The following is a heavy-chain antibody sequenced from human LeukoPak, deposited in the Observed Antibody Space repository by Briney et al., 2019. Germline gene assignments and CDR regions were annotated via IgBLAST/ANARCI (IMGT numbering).Heavy chain of an antibody. V-gene: IGHV4-59*01. Sequence: PSETLSLTCAVYGGSFSGYYWSWIRQPPGKGLEWIGCIYYSGSTNYNPSLKSRVTISVDTPKNQFSLKLSSVTAADTAVYYCARFTTVTTDFDYWGQGTLVTVSS. J-gene: IGHJ4*02. CDR3: ARFTTVTTDFDY. D-gene: IGHD4-17*01. CDR1: GGSFSGYY. CDR2: IYYSGST.